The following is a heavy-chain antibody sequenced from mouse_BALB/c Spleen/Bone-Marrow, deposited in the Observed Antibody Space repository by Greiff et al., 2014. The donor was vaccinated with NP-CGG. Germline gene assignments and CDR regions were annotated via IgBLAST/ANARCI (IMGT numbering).Heavy chain of an antibody. CDR1: GYSFTSYW. J-gene: IGHJ2*02. D-gene: IGHD2-2*01. CDR2: VYPGNSDT. Sequence: EVKLEEPGTVLVRPGASVKMSCKASGYSFTSYWMHWVKQRPGQGLEWIGAVYPGNSDTSYNQKFKGKAKLTAVTSASTAYMELSSLTNDDSAVYYSTNGYGCCAFDYWGQGTSLTVSS. V-gene: IGHV1-5*01. CDR3: TNGYGCCAFDY.